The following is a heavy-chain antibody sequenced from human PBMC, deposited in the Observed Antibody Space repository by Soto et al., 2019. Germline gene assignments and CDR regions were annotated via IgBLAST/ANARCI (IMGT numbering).Heavy chain of an antibody. CDR1: GGSISGSSYY. D-gene: IGHD3-10*01. CDR2: IYFSGTT. V-gene: IGHV4-39*01. Sequence: QLQLQESGPGLVKPSETLSLTCTVSGGSISGSSYYWAWIRQPPGKGLEWIGSIYFSGTTYYNPSLKSRVTTSADTSKSQFSLRLSSVTAADTALYYCARGGKRVSMIRGFDYWGQGTLVTASS. J-gene: IGHJ4*02. CDR3: ARGGKRVSMIRGFDY.